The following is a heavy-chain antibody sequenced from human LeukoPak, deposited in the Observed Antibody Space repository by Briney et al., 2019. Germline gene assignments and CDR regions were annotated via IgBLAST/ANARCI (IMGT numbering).Heavy chain of an antibody. J-gene: IGHJ6*03. Sequence: PGGSLRLSCAASGFTFDDYAMHWVRHAPGKGLEWVSLISWDGGSTYYADSVKGRFTISRDNSKNSLYLQMNSLRAEDTALYYCAKALEGGKQLVKYYYYMDVWGKGTTVTVSS. CDR3: AKALEGGKQLVKYYYYMDV. CDR1: GFTFDDYA. CDR2: ISWDGGST. V-gene: IGHV3-43D*03. D-gene: IGHD6-6*01.